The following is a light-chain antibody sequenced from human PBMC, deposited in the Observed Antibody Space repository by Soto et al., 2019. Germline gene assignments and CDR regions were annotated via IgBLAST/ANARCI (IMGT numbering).Light chain of an antibody. CDR3: QQTYRSSWT. J-gene: IGKJ1*01. CDR2: AAS. V-gene: IGKV1-39*01. Sequence: DIQLTQSPSSLSASVGERVTITCRASQNITNYFNWYQQKPGKAPTLLIYAASSSQSGVPSRFSGSGSWTDFTLTISSLQPEDFATYYCQQTYRSSWTFGPGTKVEI. CDR1: QNITNY.